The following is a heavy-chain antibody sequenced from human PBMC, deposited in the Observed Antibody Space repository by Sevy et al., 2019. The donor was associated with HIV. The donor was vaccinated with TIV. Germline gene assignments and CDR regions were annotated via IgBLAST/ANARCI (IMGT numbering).Heavy chain of an antibody. CDR1: GYTFTGYY. J-gene: IGHJ6*02. D-gene: IGHD6-13*01. CDR3: ARELSIAAAGPYYYYGMDV. CDR2: INPNSGGT. Sequence: ASVKVSCKASGYTFTGYYMHWVRQAPGQGLEWMGWINPNSGGTNYAQKFQGWVTMTRDTSISTAYMELSRLRSDDTAMYYCARELSIAAAGPYYYYGMDVWGQGTTVTVSS. V-gene: IGHV1-2*04.